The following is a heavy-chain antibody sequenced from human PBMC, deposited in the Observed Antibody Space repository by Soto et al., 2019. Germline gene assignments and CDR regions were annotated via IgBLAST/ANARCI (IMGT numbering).Heavy chain of an antibody. V-gene: IGHV3-23*01. CDR1: GFTFSSYD. CDR2: ISGSGDST. J-gene: IGHJ5*02. CDR3: AKGVLGYRTSTSCRANWLVA. Sequence: EVQLLESGGGLVQPGGSLRLSCAASGFTFSSYDMSWVRQAPGKGLEWVSAISGSGDSTYYADSVKGRFTISLDNSKTTLYLQSISQRAEDTAVYYRAKGVLGYRTSTSCRANWLVAWGQGTLVTASS. D-gene: IGHD2-2*01.